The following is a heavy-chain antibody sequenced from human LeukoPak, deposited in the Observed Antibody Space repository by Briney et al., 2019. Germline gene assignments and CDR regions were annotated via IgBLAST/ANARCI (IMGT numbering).Heavy chain of an antibody. D-gene: IGHD1-1*01. Sequence: GGSLRLSCAASGFTLSRFDMHWVRQPTGQGLEWVSTIGTASDTYYPGSVEGRFTLSRDNAKNSLYLQMNSLTAGDTAVYYCARGPPRGKYYYMDVWGKGTTVTVSS. J-gene: IGHJ6*03. V-gene: IGHV3-13*01. CDR3: ARGPPRGKYYYMDV. CDR2: IGTASDT. CDR1: GFTLSRFD.